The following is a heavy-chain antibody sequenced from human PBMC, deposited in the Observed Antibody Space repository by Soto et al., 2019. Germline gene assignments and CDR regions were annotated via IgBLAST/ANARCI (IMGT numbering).Heavy chain of an antibody. V-gene: IGHV2-5*02. CDR1: GFSLSTSGVG. CDR2: IYWDDDK. D-gene: IGHD5-18*01. J-gene: IGHJ6*02. CDR3: ARHGWGYSYGPYYYGMDV. Sequence: QITLKESGPTLVKPTQTLTLTCTFSGFSLSTSGVGVGWIRQPPGKALEWLALIYWDDDKRYSPSLKSRLTITKHTSKNQVVLTMTNMDPVDTATYYCARHGWGYSYGPYYYGMDVWGQGTTVTVSS.